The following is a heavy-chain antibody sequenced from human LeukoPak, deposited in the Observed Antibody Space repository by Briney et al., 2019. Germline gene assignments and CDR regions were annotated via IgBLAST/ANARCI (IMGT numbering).Heavy chain of an antibody. V-gene: IGHV3-7*01. CDR1: GFTFSSYG. CDR3: ARDYDSFEFYYYYMDV. Sequence: GGTLRLSCAASGFTFSSYGMSWVRQAPGKGLEWVANIKQDGSEKYYVDSVKGRFTISRDNAKNSLYLQMNSLRAEDTAVYYCARDYDSFEFYYYYMDVWGKGTTVTVSS. D-gene: IGHD3-3*01. J-gene: IGHJ6*03. CDR2: IKQDGSEK.